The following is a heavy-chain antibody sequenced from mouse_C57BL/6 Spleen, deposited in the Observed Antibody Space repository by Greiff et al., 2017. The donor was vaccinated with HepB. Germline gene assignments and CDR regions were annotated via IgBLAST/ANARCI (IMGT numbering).Heavy chain of an antibody. CDR1: GYAFSSYW. CDR2: IYPGDGDT. V-gene: IGHV1-80*01. Sequence: QVQLKESGAELVKPGASVKISCKASGYAFSSYWMNWVKQRPGKGLEWIGQIYPGDGDTNYNGKFKGKATLTADKSSSAAYMQLSSLTSEDSAVYFCARSAYYYGSSYRDWYFDVWGTGTTVTVSS. CDR3: ARSAYYYGSSYRDWYFDV. J-gene: IGHJ1*03. D-gene: IGHD1-1*01.